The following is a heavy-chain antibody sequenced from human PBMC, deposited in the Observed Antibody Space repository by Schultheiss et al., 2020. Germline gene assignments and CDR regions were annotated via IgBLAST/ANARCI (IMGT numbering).Heavy chain of an antibody. V-gene: IGHV3-23*01. D-gene: IGHD3-10*01. J-gene: IGHJ4*02. CDR2: ISGSGGST. CDR1: GFTFSSYA. Sequence: GGSLRLSCAASGFTFSSYAMSWVRQAPGKGLEWVSAISGSGGSTYYADSVKGRFTISRDNSKNTLYLQMNSLRAEDTAVYYCATHYYGSGSYYKSWEFDYWGQGTLVTVPQ. CDR3: ATHYYGSGSYYKSWEFDY.